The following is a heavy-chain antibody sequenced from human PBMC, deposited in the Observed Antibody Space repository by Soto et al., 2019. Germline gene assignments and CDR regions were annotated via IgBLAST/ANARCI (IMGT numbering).Heavy chain of an antibody. CDR3: ARDRYSSGWYDLDY. CDR1: GYTFTGYY. Sequence: ASVKVSCKASGYTFTGYYMHWVRQAPGQGLEWMGWINPNSGGTNYAQKFQGRVTMTRDTSISTAYMELSRLRSDDTAVYYCARDRYSSGWYDLDYWGQGTLVTVSS. J-gene: IGHJ4*02. V-gene: IGHV1-2*02. D-gene: IGHD6-19*01. CDR2: INPNSGGT.